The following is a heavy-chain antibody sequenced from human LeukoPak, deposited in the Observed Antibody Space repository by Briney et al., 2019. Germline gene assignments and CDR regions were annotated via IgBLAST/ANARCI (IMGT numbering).Heavy chain of an antibody. D-gene: IGHD3-10*01. CDR2: ISSNEGST. CDR3: VKQGGFGPHWYFDL. J-gene: IGHJ2*01. V-gene: IGHV3-64D*06. Sequence: PGGSLRLSCSASGFSNYAMHWVRQAPGKGLEYVSSISSNEGSTYHADSVKGRFTISRDNSKNTLYLQMSSLRPEDTAVYYCVKQGGFGPHWYFDLWGRGTLVTVSS. CDR1: GFSNYA.